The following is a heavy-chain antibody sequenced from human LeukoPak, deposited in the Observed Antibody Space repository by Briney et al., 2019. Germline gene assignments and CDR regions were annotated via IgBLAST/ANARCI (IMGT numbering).Heavy chain of an antibody. Sequence: GGSLRLSCAASGFDFSSYWMSWVRQAPGKGLEWLSNIKRDGSDKRYTASLKGRFTISRDNAKNSLYLQMNSLRTEDTALYYCVGESRTVAGRCWGQGTLVTVAS. CDR3: VGESRTVAGRC. CDR2: IKRDGSDK. D-gene: IGHD6-13*01. CDR1: GFDFSSYW. V-gene: IGHV3-7*01. J-gene: IGHJ1*01.